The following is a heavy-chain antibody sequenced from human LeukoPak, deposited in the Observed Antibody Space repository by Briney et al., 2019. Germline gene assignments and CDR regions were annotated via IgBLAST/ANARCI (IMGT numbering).Heavy chain of an antibody. CDR2: IIPIFGTA. CDR3: ARDGQQWPWSPLAY. CDR1: GGTFSSYA. D-gene: IGHD6-19*01. V-gene: IGHV1-69*13. Sequence: GASVTVSCKASGGTFSSYAISWVRQAPGQGLEWMGGIIPIFGTANYAQKFQGRVTITADESTSTAYMELSSLRSEDTAVYYCARDGQQWPWSPLAYWGQGTLVTVSS. J-gene: IGHJ4*02.